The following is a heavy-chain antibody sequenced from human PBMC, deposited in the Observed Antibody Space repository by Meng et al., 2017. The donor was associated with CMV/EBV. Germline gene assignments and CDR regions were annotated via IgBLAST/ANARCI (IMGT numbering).Heavy chain of an antibody. CDR1: GYTLTNYG. CDR3: ARMEVGGGSCYSDY. V-gene: IGHV1-18*01. CDR2: ISAYNGNT. J-gene: IGHJ4*02. Sequence: VQRVHSGAEVTKPGAPVKGAGKAYGYTLTNYGISWVRQAPGQGLEWMGWISAYNGNTNYAQKLQGRITMTTDTSTSTAYMELRSLRSDDTAVYYCARMEVGGGSCYSDYWGQGTLVTVSS. D-gene: IGHD2-15*01.